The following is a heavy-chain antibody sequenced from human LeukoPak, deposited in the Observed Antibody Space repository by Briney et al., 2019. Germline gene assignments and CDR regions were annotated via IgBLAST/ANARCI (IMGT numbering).Heavy chain of an antibody. D-gene: IGHD2-2*01. CDR3: AKDSTRGPLPAARYYYYYGMDV. J-gene: IGHJ6*04. CDR1: GFTFSSYA. Sequence: GGSLRLSCAASGFTFSSYAMSWVRQAPGKGLEWVSAISGSGGSTYYADSVKGRFTISRDNSKNTLYLQMNSLRAEDTAVYYCAKDSTRGPLPAARYYYYYGMDVWGKGTTVTVSS. V-gene: IGHV3-23*01. CDR2: ISGSGGST.